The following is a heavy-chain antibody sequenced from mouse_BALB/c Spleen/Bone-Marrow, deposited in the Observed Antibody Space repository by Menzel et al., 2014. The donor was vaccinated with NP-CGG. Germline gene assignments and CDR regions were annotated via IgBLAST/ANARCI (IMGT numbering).Heavy chain of an antibody. CDR3: ARSRDYYGNSLDY. D-gene: IGHD2-1*01. CDR1: GDSITSGY. Sequence: EVKLVESGPSLAKPSQTLSLTCSVTGDSITSGYWNWIRKFPGNKLEYMGYISYSGSTYYNPSLKSRISITRDTSKNQYYLQLNSVTTEDTATYYCARSRDYYGNSLDYWGQGTTLTVSS. V-gene: IGHV3-8*02. CDR2: ISYSGST. J-gene: IGHJ2*01.